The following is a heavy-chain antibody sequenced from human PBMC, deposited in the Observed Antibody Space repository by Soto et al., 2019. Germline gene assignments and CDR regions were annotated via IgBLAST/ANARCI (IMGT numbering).Heavy chain of an antibody. CDR2: IAYDGRNE. V-gene: IGHV3-30*18. J-gene: IGHJ4*02. Sequence: QVQLVESGGGVVQPGRCLRLSCAASGFTFSSYGMHWVRQAPGKGLEWVAVIAYDGRNEYYADSVKGRFTISRDNSKNTLNLQMNSLRAEDTAVYYWVKVPPTSAGGWYYFDYWGQGTLVTVSS. D-gene: IGHD6-19*01. CDR3: VKVPPTSAGGWYYFDY. CDR1: GFTFSSYG.